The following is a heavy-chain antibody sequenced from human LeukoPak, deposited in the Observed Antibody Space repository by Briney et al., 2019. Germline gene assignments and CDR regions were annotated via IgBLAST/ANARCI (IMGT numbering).Heavy chain of an antibody. Sequence: GSLRLSCAASGFTFSSYAMSWVRQAPGKGLEWVSAISGSGGSTYYADSVKGRFTISRDNSKNTLYLQMNSLRAEDTAVYYCAREWDSSWSYHYYGMDVWGRGTTVTVSS. J-gene: IGHJ6*02. CDR2: ISGSGGST. CDR3: AREWDSSWSYHYYGMDV. V-gene: IGHV3-23*01. D-gene: IGHD6-13*01. CDR1: GFTFSSYA.